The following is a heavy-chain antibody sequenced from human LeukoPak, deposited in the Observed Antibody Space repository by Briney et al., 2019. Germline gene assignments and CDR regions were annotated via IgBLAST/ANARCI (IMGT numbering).Heavy chain of an antibody. CDR2: IIPIFGTA. Sequence: SVKVSCKASGYTFTNYTLNWVRQAPGQGLEWMGGIIPIFGTANYAQKFQGRVTITADESTSTAYMELSSLRSEDTAVYYCARDQSRDTSFVVVVAEGLAVAGTGYYGMDVWGQGTTVTVSS. D-gene: IGHD6-19*01. CDR3: ARDQSRDTSFVVVVAEGLAVAGTGYYGMDV. V-gene: IGHV1-69*13. J-gene: IGHJ6*02. CDR1: GYTFTNYT.